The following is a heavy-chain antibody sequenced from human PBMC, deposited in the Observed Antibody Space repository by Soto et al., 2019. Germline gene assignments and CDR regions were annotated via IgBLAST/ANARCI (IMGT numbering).Heavy chain of an antibody. J-gene: IGHJ3*02. V-gene: IGHV4-39*01. D-gene: IGHD2-2*01. Sequence: QLQLQESGPGLVKPSETLSLTCTVSGGSISSSSYYWGWIRQPPGKGLEWIGSIYYSGSTYYNPSLKSRVTISVDTSKNQFSLKLSSVTAADTAVYYCAKPPLSPAIPSEDAFGIWGQGTMVTVSS. CDR3: AKPPLSPAIPSEDAFGI. CDR2: IYYSGST. CDR1: GGSISSSSYY.